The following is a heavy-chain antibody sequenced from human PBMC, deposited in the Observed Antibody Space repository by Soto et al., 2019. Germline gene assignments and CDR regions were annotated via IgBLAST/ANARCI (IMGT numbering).Heavy chain of an antibody. CDR2: INHVGSEI. Sequence: GGSLRLSCAASGFTFSSFWMSWVRQAPGKRLEWVADINHVGSEILYVDSVKGRFTVSRDNTKNSVYLQMNSLRVEDTALYYCARDPAWGSLDYWGLGTLVTVSS. CDR1: GFTFSSFW. D-gene: IGHD7-27*01. CDR3: ARDPAWGSLDY. J-gene: IGHJ4*02. V-gene: IGHV3-7*01.